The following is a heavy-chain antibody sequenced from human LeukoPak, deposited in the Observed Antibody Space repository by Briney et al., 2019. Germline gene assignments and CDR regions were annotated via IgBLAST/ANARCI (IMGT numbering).Heavy chain of an antibody. CDR3: ARDYGDAFDV. D-gene: IGHD4-17*01. CDR1: GFTFSNYW. Sequence: GGSLRLSCAASGFTFSNYWMHWVRQAPGKGLVWVSLINSDGSSTNYADSVKGRFTIYRDNAKNTLCLQMNSLRAEDTAVYYCARDYGDAFDVWGQGTMVTVSS. J-gene: IGHJ3*01. V-gene: IGHV3-74*01. CDR2: INSDGSST.